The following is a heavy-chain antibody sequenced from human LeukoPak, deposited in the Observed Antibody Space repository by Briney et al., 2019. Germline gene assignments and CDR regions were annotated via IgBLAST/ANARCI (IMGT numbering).Heavy chain of an antibody. D-gene: IGHD6-19*01. Sequence: GGSLRLSCAASGFTFSSYAMHWVRQAPGKGLEWVAVMSYDGTNKYYADSVKGRFTISRDNSKNTLYLQMNSLRAEDTAVYYCAGDMEQWLVLRYYYGMDVWGQGTRSPSP. J-gene: IGHJ6*02. CDR1: GFTFSSYA. V-gene: IGHV3-30-3*01. CDR3: AGDMEQWLVLRYYYGMDV. CDR2: MSYDGTNK.